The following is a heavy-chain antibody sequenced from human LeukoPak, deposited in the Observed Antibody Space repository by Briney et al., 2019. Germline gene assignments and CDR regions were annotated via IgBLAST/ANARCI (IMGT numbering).Heavy chain of an antibody. V-gene: IGHV3-72*01. CDR3: GRIAISANNGMDV. CDR1: GFKFSDHY. CDR2: SRNKASSYTT. J-gene: IGHJ6*02. Sequence: GGSLRLSCAASGFKFSDHYIDWVRQAPGKGLEWVGRSRNKASSYTTEYAASVEGRFTISRDVSESSLYLQMNSLRTEGTAVYYCGRIAISANNGMDVWGQGTTVTVSS. D-gene: IGHD1/OR15-1a*01.